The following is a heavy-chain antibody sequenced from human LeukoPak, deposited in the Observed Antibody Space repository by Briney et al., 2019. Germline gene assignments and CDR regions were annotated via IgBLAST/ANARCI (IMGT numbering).Heavy chain of an antibody. D-gene: IGHD6-13*01. V-gene: IGHV3-11*03. CDR3: ARLAGRADYFDY. CDR1: GFTFSDYY. J-gene: IGHJ4*02. Sequence: GGSLRLSCAASGFTFSDYYMSWIRQAPGKGLEWVSYISSSSSYTNYADSVKGRFTISRDNAKNSLYLQMNSLRAEDTAVYYCARLAGRADYFDYWGQGTLVTVSS. CDR2: ISSSSSYT.